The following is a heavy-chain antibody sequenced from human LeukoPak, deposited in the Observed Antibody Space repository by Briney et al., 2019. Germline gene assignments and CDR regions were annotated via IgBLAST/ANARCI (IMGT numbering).Heavy chain of an antibody. CDR3: ATLLQGDSSGYYFDY. D-gene: IGHD3-22*01. CDR1: GYTLTELS. Sequence: ASVKVSCKVSGYTLTELSMHWVRHAPGKGLEWMGGFDPEDGETIYAQKFQGRVTMTEDTSTDTAYMELSSLRSEDTAVYYCATLLQGDSSGYYFDYCGQGTLVTVSS. V-gene: IGHV1-24*01. CDR2: FDPEDGET. J-gene: IGHJ4*02.